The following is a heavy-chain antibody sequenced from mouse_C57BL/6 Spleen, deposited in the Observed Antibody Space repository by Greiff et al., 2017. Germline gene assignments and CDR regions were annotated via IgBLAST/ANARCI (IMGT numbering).Heavy chain of an antibody. CDR2: INPSNGGT. CDR1: GYTFTSYW. CDR3: ARDVEGDYYAMDY. V-gene: IGHV1-53*01. Sequence: QVQLQQPGPELVKPGASVKLSCKASGYTFTSYWMHWVKQRPGQGLEWIGNINPSNGGTNYNEKFKSKATLTVDKSSSTAYMQLSSLTSEDSAVYDCARDVEGDYYAMDYWGQGTSVTVSS. J-gene: IGHJ4*01.